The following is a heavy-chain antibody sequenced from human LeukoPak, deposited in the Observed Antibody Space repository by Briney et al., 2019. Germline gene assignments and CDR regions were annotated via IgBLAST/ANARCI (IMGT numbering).Heavy chain of an antibody. J-gene: IGHJ4*02. Sequence: GESLKTSCKGSGYSFTSYWIGWVRQMPGKGLEWLGIIYLGDSDTRYIPSFQGQVTISADKSISTAYLQWSSLKASDTAMYYCARQIPRKYYYGSGSIYYFDYWGQGTLVTVSS. CDR3: ARQIPRKYYYGSGSIYYFDY. V-gene: IGHV5-51*01. D-gene: IGHD3-10*01. CDR2: IYLGDSDT. CDR1: GYSFTSYW.